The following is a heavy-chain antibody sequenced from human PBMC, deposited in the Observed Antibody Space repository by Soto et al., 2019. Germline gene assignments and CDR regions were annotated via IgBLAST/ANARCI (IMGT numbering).Heavy chain of an antibody. CDR1: GFSLSTIGVG. CDR2: IYWDDDK. CDR3: AHRRLDCSRTSCPSGGWFDP. Sequence: QITLKESGPTMVKSTQTLTLTCTFSGFSLSTIGVGVGWIRQPPGKALEWLALIYWDDDKLYRPSLKSRLTITKDTSKKQVVLKMTNMDPEDTATYYCAHRRLDCSRTSCPSGGWFDPWGQGTLVTVSS. V-gene: IGHV2-5*02. J-gene: IGHJ5*02. D-gene: IGHD2-2*01.